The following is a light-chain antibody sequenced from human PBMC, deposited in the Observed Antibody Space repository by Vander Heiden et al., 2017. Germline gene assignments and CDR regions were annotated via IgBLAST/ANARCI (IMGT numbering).Light chain of an antibody. V-gene: IGLV3-1*01. CDR1: KLGDKY. CDR2: QDS. Sequence: SYELTQPPSVSVSPGDTDRSTCAGEKLGDKYACWYQQKPGQSPVLVIYQDSKRPSGIPGRFSGSNSGNTATLTISGTQAMDEADYYCQAWDSSTNVVFGGGTKLTVL. J-gene: IGLJ2*01. CDR3: QAWDSSTNVV.